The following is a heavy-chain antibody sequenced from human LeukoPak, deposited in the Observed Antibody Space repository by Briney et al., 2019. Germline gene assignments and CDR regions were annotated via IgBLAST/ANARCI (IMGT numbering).Heavy chain of an antibody. CDR2: IYYSGST. V-gene: IGHV4-39*01. CDR3: ARQGSAGDYYYYYGMDV. Sequence: TLSXNCXVXGGSISSSSYYWGWIRQPPGKGLEWIGSIYYSGSTYYNPSLKSRISISVNKAKNEFCRKLSSVTAADTAVYYCARQGSAGDYYYYYGMDVWGQGTTVTVSS. J-gene: IGHJ6*02. D-gene: IGHD6-13*01. CDR1: GGSISSSSYY.